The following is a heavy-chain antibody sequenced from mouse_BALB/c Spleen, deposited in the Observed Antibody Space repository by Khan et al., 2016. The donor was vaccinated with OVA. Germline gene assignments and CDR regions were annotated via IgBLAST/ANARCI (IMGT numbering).Heavy chain of an antibody. D-gene: IGHD2-4*01. CDR1: GFSLTTYG. V-gene: IGHV2-2*02. J-gene: IGHJ3*01. CDR3: ARNYDYDEGLAY. CDR2: IWSGGST. Sequence: QIQLVQSGPGLVQPSQSLSITCTASGFSLTTYGVHWVRQSPGKGLEWLGVIWSGGSTDYNAAFISRLSISKDSSTSQAFFKMNSLQVNDTAIYYCARNYDYDEGLAYWGQGTLVTVSA.